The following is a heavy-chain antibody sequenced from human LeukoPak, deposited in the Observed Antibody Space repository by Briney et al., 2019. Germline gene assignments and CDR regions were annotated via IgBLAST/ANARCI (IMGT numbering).Heavy chain of an antibody. Sequence: SETLSLTCTVSGVSINTDSYYWDWVRQPPGKGLEWIGYIYYSGSTNYNPSLKSRVTMSVDTSKNQFSLKLSSVTALDTAVYYCARTATASMIVVVPNYAFDIWGQGTMVTVSS. CDR1: GVSINTDSYY. CDR3: ARTATASMIVVVPNYAFDI. CDR2: IYYSGST. V-gene: IGHV4-39*07. D-gene: IGHD3-22*01. J-gene: IGHJ3*02.